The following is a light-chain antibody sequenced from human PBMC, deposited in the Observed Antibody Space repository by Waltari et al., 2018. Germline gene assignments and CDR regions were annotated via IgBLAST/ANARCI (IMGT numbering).Light chain of an antibody. CDR3: QQYYSSPFT. V-gene: IGKV4-1*01. J-gene: IGKJ3*01. CDR2: WAS. Sequence: DIVMTQSPDSLAVSLGERATINCKSSQSVLFSPNNRNYLAWSQQKPGQSPKLVLYWASTRESGVPDRFSGSGSATDFTLTISSLQAEDVAVYYCQQYYSSPFTFGPGTKLEIK. CDR1: QSVLFSPNNRNY.